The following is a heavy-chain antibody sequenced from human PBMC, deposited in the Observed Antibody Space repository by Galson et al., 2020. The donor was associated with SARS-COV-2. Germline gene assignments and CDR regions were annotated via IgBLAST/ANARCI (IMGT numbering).Heavy chain of an antibody. V-gene: IGHV3-23*01. D-gene: IGHD2-21*02. J-gene: IGHJ6*03. Sequence: GGSLRLSCAASGFTFSSYAMSWVRQAPGKGLEWVSAISGSGGSTYYADSVKGRFTISRDNSKNTLYLQMNSLRAEDTAVYYCANSAYCGGDGPRGYVDVWGKGTTVTISS. CDR1: GFTFSSYA. CDR2: ISGSGGST. CDR3: ANSAYCGGDGPRGYVDV.